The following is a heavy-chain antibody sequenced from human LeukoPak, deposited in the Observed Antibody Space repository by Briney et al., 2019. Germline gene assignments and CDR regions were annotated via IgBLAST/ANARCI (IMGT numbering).Heavy chain of an antibody. V-gene: IGHV4-39*01. CDR2: IYYSGST. D-gene: IGHD3-10*01. CDR3: ARLLLWFGELLFGYFDY. CDR1: GGSISSSSYY. Sequence: KPPETLSLTCTVSGGSISSSSYYWGWIRQPPGKGLEWIGSIYYSGSTYYNPSLKSRVTISVDTSKNQFSLKLSSVTAADTAVYYCARLLLWFGELLFGYFDYWGQGTLVTVSS. J-gene: IGHJ4*02.